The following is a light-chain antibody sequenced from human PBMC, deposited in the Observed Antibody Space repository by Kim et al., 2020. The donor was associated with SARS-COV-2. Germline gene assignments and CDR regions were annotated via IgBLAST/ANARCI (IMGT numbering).Light chain of an antibody. CDR3: QQRSNWPPEYT. V-gene: IGKV3-11*01. Sequence: SPGGRATLSCRAGQRVSSYVAWYQPKPGQAPRLLIYDASNRATGIPARFSGSGSGTDFTLTISSLEPEDFAVYYCQQRSNWPPEYTFGQGTKLEI. CDR1: QRVSSY. J-gene: IGKJ2*01. CDR2: DAS.